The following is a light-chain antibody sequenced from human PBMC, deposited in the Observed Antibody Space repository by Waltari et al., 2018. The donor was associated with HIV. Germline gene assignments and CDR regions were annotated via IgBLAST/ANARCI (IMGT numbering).Light chain of an antibody. CDR1: TSNIRGHP. Sequence: QSVLTQPPSVSGAPGQRVPIPCTGSTSNIRGHPVHWFRQLPGAAPKLLLYDDDVRPSGVSDRFSGSKSDTSASLAIAGLQAEDEADYYCQSYDDTVSLEVFGGGTRLTVL. J-gene: IGLJ2*01. V-gene: IGLV1-40*01. CDR3: QSYDDTVSLEV. CDR2: DDD.